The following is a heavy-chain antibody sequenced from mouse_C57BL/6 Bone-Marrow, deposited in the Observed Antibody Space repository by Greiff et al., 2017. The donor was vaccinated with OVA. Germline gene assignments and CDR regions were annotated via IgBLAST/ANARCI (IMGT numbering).Heavy chain of an antibody. CDR3: ARHGDYGSFFDY. D-gene: IGHD1-1*01. CDR2: ISSGGSYT. Sequence: EVQLVESGGDLVKPGGSLKLSCAASGFTFSSYGMSWVRQTPDKRLEWVATISSGGSYTYYPDSVMGRFTISRDNAKNTLYLQMSSLKSEDTAMSDCARHGDYGSFFDYWGQGTTLTVSS. J-gene: IGHJ2*01. V-gene: IGHV5-6*01. CDR1: GFTFSSYG.